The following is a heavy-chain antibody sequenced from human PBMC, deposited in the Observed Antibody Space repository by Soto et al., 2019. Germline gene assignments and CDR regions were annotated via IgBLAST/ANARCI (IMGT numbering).Heavy chain of an antibody. CDR3: ARDRGWVGGDWFDP. CDR1: GYSISSGYY. D-gene: IGHD3-3*01. V-gene: IGHV4-38-2*02. J-gene: IGHJ5*02. Sequence: SETLSLTCTVSGYSISSGYYCVWIRQPPGKGLEWIASIYHSGSTYYNPSLKSRVTISVDTSKNQFSLKLSSVTAADTAVYYCARDRGWVGGDWFDPWGQGTLVTVSS. CDR2: IYHSGST.